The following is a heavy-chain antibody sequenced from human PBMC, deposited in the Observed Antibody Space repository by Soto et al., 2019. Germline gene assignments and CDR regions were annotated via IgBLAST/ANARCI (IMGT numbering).Heavy chain of an antibody. D-gene: IGHD1-26*01. CDR1: GYTFTNYW. Sequence: GESQKISCKASGYTFTNYWVGGVRQMPGKGLEWMGIIYPDDSDTRYSPSFQGQVTISADRSITTAYLQWSSLKASDTAMYYCARHSKFISGSRFDPWGQGTLVTVSS. J-gene: IGHJ5*02. CDR3: ARHSKFISGSRFDP. CDR2: IYPDDSDT. V-gene: IGHV5-51*01.